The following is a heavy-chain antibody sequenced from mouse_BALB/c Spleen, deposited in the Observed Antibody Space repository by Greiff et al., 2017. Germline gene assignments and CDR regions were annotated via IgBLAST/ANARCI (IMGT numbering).Heavy chain of an antibody. CDR2: IDPETGGT. CDR3: AAVYYDYDGGYFDV. V-gene: IGHV1-15*01. J-gene: IGHJ1*01. CDR1: GYTFTDYE. D-gene: IGHD2-4*01. Sequence: VQLQQSGAELVRPGASVTLSCKASGYTFTDYEMHWVKQTPVHGLEWIGAIDPETGGTAYNQKFKGKATLTADKSSSTAYMELRSLTSEDSAVYYCAAVYYDYDGGYFDVWGAGTTVTVSS.